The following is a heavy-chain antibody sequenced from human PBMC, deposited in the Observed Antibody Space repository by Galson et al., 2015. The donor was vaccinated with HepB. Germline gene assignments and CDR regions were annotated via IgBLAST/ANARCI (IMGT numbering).Heavy chain of an antibody. J-gene: IGHJ4*02. CDR1: GYTFTSYG. CDR3: AQDDGYSSSWSGAGY. Sequence: SVKVSCKASGYTFTSYGISWVRQAPGQGLEWMGWISAYNGNTNYAQKLQGRVTMTTDTSTSTAYMELRSLRSDDTAVYYCAQDDGYSSSWSGAGYWGQGTLVTVSS. CDR2: ISAYNGNT. V-gene: IGHV1-18*01. D-gene: IGHD6-13*01.